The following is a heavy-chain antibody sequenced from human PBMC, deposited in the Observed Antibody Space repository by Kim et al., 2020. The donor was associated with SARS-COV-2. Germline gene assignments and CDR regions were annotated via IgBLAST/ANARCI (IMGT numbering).Heavy chain of an antibody. CDR1: GGSISSSSYY. Sequence: SETLSLTCTVSGGSISSSSYYWGWIRQPPGKGLEWIGSIYYSGSTYYNPSLKSRVTISVDTSKNQFSLKLSSVTAADTAVYYCARHQKDSSGWYRLVYNWFDPWGQGTLVTVSS. CDR2: IYYSGST. D-gene: IGHD6-19*01. J-gene: IGHJ5*02. CDR3: ARHQKDSSGWYRLVYNWFDP. V-gene: IGHV4-39*01.